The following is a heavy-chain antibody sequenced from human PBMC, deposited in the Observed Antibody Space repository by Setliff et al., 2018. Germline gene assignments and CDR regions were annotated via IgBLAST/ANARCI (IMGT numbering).Heavy chain of an antibody. Sequence: ASVKVSCKASGYTFTSYSMHWVRQAPGQRLEWMGWLRTGTGDTSYSEKFQGRLTISLDTSKRQFSLTMTSVTAADTAVYYCARGLSSQTYWGTRPLGLDYWGQGSLVTVSS. V-gene: IGHV1-3*04. CDR1: GYTFTSYS. CDR3: ARGLSSQTYWGTRPLGLDY. J-gene: IGHJ4*01. D-gene: IGHD2-2*01. CDR2: LRTGTGDT.